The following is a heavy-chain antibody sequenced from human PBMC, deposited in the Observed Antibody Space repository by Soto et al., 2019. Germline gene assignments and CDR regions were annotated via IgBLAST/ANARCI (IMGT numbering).Heavy chain of an antibody. CDR1: GFTFSSYA. Sequence: PGGSLRLSCAASGFTFSSYAMSWVRQAPGKGLEWVSAISGSGGSTYYADSVKGRFTISRDNSKNTLYLQMNSLRAEDTAVYYCAKNDCSSTSCYYYYYYKDVWGKGTTVTVSS. V-gene: IGHV3-23*01. CDR3: AKNDCSSTSCYYYYYYKDV. D-gene: IGHD2-2*01. J-gene: IGHJ6*03. CDR2: ISGSGGST.